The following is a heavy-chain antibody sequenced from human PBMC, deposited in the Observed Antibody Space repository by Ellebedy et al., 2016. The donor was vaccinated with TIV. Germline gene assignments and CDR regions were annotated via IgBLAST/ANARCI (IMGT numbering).Heavy chain of an antibody. CDR3: ARLTGLGYFDY. V-gene: IGHV3-48*01. J-gene: IGHJ4*02. CDR1: GFTFSSYS. Sequence: GESLKISXAASGFTFSSYSMNWVRQAPGKGLEWVSYISSSSSTIYYADSVKSRFTISRDNAKNSLYLQMNSLRAEDTAVYYCARLTGLGYFDYWGQGTLVTVSS. D-gene: IGHD7-27*01. CDR2: ISSSSSTI.